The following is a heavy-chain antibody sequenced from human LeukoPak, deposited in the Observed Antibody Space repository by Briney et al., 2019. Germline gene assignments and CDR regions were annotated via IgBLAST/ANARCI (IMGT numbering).Heavy chain of an antibody. CDR2: ISSSSSTI. CDR1: GFTFSSYS. J-gene: IGHJ4*02. Sequence: PGGSLRLSXAASGFTFSSYSMNWVRQAPGKGLEWVSYISSSSSTIYYADSVKGRFTISRDNAKNSLYLQMNSLRAEATAVYYCAREGGPYYDFWSGYYWGQGTLVTVSS. V-gene: IGHV3-48*01. CDR3: AREGGPYYDFWSGYY. D-gene: IGHD3-3*01.